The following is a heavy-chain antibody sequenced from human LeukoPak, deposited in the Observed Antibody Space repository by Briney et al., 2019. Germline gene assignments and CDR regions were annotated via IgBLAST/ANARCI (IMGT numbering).Heavy chain of an antibody. V-gene: IGHV3-21*01. CDR1: GFTFSSYS. CDR3: ARGRITMVRGVISPDFDY. Sequence: GGSLRLSCAASGFTFSSYSMNWVRQAPGKGLEWVSSISSSSSYIYYADSVKGRFTISRDNAKNSLYLQMNSLRAEDTAVYYCARGRITMVRGVISPDFDYWGQGTLVTVSS. D-gene: IGHD3-10*01. CDR2: ISSSSSYI. J-gene: IGHJ4*02.